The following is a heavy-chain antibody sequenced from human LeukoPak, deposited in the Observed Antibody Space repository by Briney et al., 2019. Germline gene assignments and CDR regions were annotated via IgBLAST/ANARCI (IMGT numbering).Heavy chain of an antibody. J-gene: IGHJ5*02. CDR3: ARVSPYDILTGNTNRFDP. V-gene: IGHV1-2*02. Sequence: ASVKVSCKASGYTFTGYYMHWVRQAPGQGLEWMGWINPNSGGTNYAQKFQGRVTMTRDTSISTAYMELSRLRSDDTAVYYCARVSPYDILTGNTNRFDPWGQGTLVTVSS. CDR2: INPNSGGT. CDR1: GYTFTGYY. D-gene: IGHD3-9*01.